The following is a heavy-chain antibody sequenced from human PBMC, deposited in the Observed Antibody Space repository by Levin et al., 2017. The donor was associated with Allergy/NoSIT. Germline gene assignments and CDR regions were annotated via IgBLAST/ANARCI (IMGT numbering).Heavy chain of an antibody. Sequence: GGSLRLSCAASGFTFSSYAMIWVRQAPGKGLEWVSAIRDSVGSTYYADSVQGRFTISRDNSKNTLYLQMNSLRAEDTAVYYCAKDRPLRENIVVVPAAALDYWGQGTLVTVSS. CDR3: AKDRPLRENIVVVPAAALDY. D-gene: IGHD2-2*01. CDR2: IRDSVGST. J-gene: IGHJ4*02. V-gene: IGHV3-23*01. CDR1: GFTFSSYA.